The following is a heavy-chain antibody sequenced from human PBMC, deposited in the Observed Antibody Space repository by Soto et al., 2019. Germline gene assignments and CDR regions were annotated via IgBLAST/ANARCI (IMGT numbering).Heavy chain of an antibody. V-gene: IGHV3-49*04. J-gene: IGHJ4*02. CDR1: GFVFGDYA. D-gene: IGHD2-15*01. CDR3: TRGRGTSGCYADY. Sequence: GGSLRLSCSASGFVFGDYAVTWVRQAPGKGLEWVGVVRSETYGGSTEYAASVKGRFRISRDDSESIVYLQMTNLKTEDTAVYYCTRGRGTSGCYADYWGKGILVPVSS. CDR2: VRSETYGGST.